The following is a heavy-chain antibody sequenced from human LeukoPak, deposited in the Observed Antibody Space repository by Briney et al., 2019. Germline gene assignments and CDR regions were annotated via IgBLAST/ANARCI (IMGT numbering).Heavy chain of an antibody. CDR1: GGTFSSYA. Sequence: GASVKVSCKASGGTFSSYAISWVRQAPGQGLEWMGGIIPIFGTANYAQKFQGRVTITADESTSTAYMELNSLRSEDTAVYYCATKESIAAAGGDYYYMDVWGKGTTVTVSS. CDR3: ATKESIAAAGGDYYYMDV. V-gene: IGHV1-69*13. CDR2: IIPIFGTA. D-gene: IGHD6-13*01. J-gene: IGHJ6*03.